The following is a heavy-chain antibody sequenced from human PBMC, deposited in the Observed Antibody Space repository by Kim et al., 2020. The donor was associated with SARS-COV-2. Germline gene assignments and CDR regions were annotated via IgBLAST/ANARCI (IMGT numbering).Heavy chain of an antibody. J-gene: IGHJ5*02. D-gene: IGHD3-9*01. Sequence: KSRVTMSVDTSKNQLSLKLSSVTAADTAVYYCARKGYDILTGYYGWFDPWGQGTLVTVSS. CDR3: ARKGYDILTGYYGWFDP. V-gene: IGHV4-34*01.